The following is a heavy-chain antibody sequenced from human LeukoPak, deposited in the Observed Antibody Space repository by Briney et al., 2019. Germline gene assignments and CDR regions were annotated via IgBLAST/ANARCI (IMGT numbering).Heavy chain of an antibody. D-gene: IGHD2-15*01. J-gene: IGHJ4*02. CDR2: INHSGST. V-gene: IGHV4-34*01. CDR3: ARFSLLVYCSGGSCQYY. CDR1: GGSFSGYY. Sequence: WGTLSLTCAVYGGSFSGYYWSWIRQPPGKGLEWIGEINHSGSTNYNPSLKSRVTISVDTSKNQLSLKLSSVTAADTAVYYCARFSLLVYCSGGSCQYYWGQGTLVTVSS.